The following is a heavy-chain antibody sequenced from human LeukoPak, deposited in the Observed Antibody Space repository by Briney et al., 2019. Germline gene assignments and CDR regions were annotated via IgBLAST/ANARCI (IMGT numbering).Heavy chain of an antibody. CDR3: ARGSGGSFDY. D-gene: IGHD2-15*01. Sequence: ASVKVSCKTSGYTFTSYGISWVRQAPGQGLEWMGWISEYNTNTNYAQKLQGRVTMTTDTSTNTAYLELRSLTSDDTAVYYCARGSGGSFDYWGKGTLVTVSS. J-gene: IGHJ4*02. V-gene: IGHV1-18*01. CDR1: GYTFTSYG. CDR2: ISEYNTNT.